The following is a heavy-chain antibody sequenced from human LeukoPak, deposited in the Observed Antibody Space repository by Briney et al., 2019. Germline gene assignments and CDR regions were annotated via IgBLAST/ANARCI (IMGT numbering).Heavy chain of an antibody. CDR1: GGSISSYY. J-gene: IGHJ4*02. D-gene: IGHD5-12*01. Sequence: SETLSLTCTVSGGSISSYYWSWIRQPPGKGLEWIGYIYYSGSTNYNPSLKSRVTISVDTSKNQFPLKLSSVTAAHTAVYYCARGYSGYAYFDYWGQGTLVTVSS. V-gene: IGHV4-59*08. CDR3: ARGYSGYAYFDY. CDR2: IYYSGST.